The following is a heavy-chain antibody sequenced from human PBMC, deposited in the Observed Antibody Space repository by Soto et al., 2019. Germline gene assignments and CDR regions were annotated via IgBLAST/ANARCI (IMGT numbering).Heavy chain of an antibody. J-gene: IGHJ4*02. V-gene: IGHV4-61*01. CDR2: IYYSGST. D-gene: IGHD1-26*01. CDR1: CGSVISGSYY. Sequence: PSETLSLTCTFSCGSVISGSYYWSWIRQPPGKGLEWIGYIYYSGSTNYNPSLKSRVTISVDTSKNQFSLKLGSVTAADTAVYYCARAFFSGSYGFDYWGQGTLVTVSS. CDR3: ARAFFSGSYGFDY.